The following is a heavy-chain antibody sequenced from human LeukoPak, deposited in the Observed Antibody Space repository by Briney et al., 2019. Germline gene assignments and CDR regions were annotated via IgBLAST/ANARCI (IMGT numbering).Heavy chain of an antibody. CDR2: MNPNSGNT. V-gene: IGHV1-8*01. J-gene: IGHJ4*02. CDR3: ARDSEPPLAAVAGNDY. CDR1: GYTFTSYD. D-gene: IGHD6-19*01. Sequence: ASVKVSCKASGYTFTSYDINWVRQATGQGLEWMGWMNPNSGNTGYAQKFQGRVTMTRNTSISTAYMELSSLRSEDTAVYYCARDSEPPLAAVAGNDYWGQGTLVTVSS.